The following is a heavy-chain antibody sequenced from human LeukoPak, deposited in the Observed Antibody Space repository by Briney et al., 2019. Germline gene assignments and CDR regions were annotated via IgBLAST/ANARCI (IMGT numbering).Heavy chain of an antibody. CDR2: INPSGGST. J-gene: IGHJ4*02. CDR3: ARGHGGNIAAAGIGLFDY. D-gene: IGHD6-13*01. V-gene: IGHV1-46*01. Sequence: ASVKVSCKASGYTFTDYYIHWVRQAPGQGLEWMGIINPSGGSTSYAQKFQGRVTMTKDTSTSTVYMELSSLRSEDTAVYYCARGHGGNIAAAGIGLFDYWGQGTLVTVSS. CDR1: GYTFTDYY.